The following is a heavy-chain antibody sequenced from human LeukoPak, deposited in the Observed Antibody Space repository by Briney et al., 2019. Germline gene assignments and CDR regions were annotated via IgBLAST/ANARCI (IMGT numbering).Heavy chain of an antibody. D-gene: IGHD2-15*01. CDR3: ARNCSGGSCYPATGMDV. CDR1: GYTFTSYY. Sequence: ASVKVSCKASGYTFTSYYMHWVRQAPGQGLEWMGIINPSGGSTSYAQKFQGRVTMTRDTSTSTVYMELSSLRSEDTAVYYCARNCSGGSCYPATGMDVWGQGTTVTVSS. J-gene: IGHJ6*02. CDR2: INPSGGST. V-gene: IGHV1-46*01.